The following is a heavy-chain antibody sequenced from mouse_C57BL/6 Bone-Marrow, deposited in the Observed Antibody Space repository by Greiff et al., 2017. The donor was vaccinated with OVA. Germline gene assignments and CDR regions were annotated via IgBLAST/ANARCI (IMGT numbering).Heavy chain of an antibody. Sequence: EVKLVESGGGLVQPKGSLKLSCAASGFTFNTYAMHWVRQAPGKGLEWVARIRRKSSNYATYYADSVKDRFTISRNDSQSMLYLQMNNLKTEDTAMYYCVRGYGYGSWFAYWGQGTLVTVSA. CDR2: IRRKSSNYAT. CDR3: VRGYGYGSWFAY. CDR1: GFTFNTYA. J-gene: IGHJ3*01. D-gene: IGHD2-2*01. V-gene: IGHV10-3*01.